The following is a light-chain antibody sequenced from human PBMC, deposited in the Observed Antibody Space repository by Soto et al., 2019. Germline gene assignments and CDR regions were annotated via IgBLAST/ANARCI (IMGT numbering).Light chain of an antibody. CDR1: SSDVGGYNY. CDR2: EVS. V-gene: IGLV2-8*01. Sequence: QSVLTQPPSASGSLGQSVTISCTGTSSDVGGYNYVSWYQQHPGKAPKLMIYEVSKRPSGVPDRFSGSKSGNTASLTVSGLQAEDEADYYCSSYAGSNNVVFGGGTKLTVL. J-gene: IGLJ2*01. CDR3: SSYAGSNNVV.